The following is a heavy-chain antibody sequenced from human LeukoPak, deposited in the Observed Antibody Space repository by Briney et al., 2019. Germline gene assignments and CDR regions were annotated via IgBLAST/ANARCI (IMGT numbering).Heavy chain of an antibody. CDR2: ISGSGGST. CDR3: AKSPRIVGAIHNDY. D-gene: IGHD1-26*01. Sequence: GGSLRLSCAASGFTYSSYAMSWVRQAPGKGLEWVSAISGSGGSTYYADSVKGRFTISRGNSKNTLYLQMNSLRAEDTAVYYCAKSPRIVGAIHNDYWGQGTLVTVSS. J-gene: IGHJ4*02. V-gene: IGHV3-23*01. CDR1: GFTYSSYA.